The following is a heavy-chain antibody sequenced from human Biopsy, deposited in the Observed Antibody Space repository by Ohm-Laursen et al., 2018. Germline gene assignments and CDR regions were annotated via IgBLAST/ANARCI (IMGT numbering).Heavy chain of an antibody. CDR1: GFTFNTYE. V-gene: IGHV3-48*03. CDR2: TSSSGNTI. J-gene: IGHJ5*02. D-gene: IGHD3-22*01. Sequence: SLRLSCAASGFTFNTYEMIWVRQAPGKGLEWVSYTSSSGNTIDYAASVKGRFTISRDNAKKSLYLRMNGLRAKDTAVYYCARVMSDSSGFARRVAGADLWGQGTLVTVSS. CDR3: ARVMSDSSGFARRVAGADL.